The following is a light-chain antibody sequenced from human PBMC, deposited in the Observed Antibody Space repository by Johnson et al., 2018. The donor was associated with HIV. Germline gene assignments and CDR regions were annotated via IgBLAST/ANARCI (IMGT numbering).Light chain of an antibody. Sequence: SVLTQPPSVSAAPGQKVTISCSGSSSNIGNNYVSWYQQLPGTAPKLLIYDNNKRPSGIPDRFSGSKSGTSATLGITGLQTGDEAEYYCGTWDSSLSAYVFGAGTKVT. CDR3: GTWDSSLSAYV. CDR1: SSNIGNNY. J-gene: IGLJ1*01. CDR2: DNN. V-gene: IGLV1-51*01.